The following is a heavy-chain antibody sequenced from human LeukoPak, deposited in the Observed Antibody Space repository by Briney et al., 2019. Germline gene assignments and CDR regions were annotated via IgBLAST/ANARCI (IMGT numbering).Heavy chain of an antibody. CDR3: AGFLRYFDWLPYSSYNNADY. J-gene: IGHJ4*02. D-gene: IGHD3-9*01. CDR1: GGSISSSSYY. V-gene: IGHV4-39*07. Sequence: SETLSLTCTVSGGSISSSSYYWGWIRQPPGKGLEWIGSIYYSGSTYYNPSLKSRVTISVDTSKNQFSLKLSSVTAADTAVYYCAGFLRYFDWLPYSSYNNADYWGQGTLVTVSS. CDR2: IYYSGST.